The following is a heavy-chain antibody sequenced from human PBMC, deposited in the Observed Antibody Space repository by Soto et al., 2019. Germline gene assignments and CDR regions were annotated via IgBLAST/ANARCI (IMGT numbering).Heavy chain of an antibody. CDR3: AKRHTAMVSEFDY. Sequence: GGSLILSCAASGFTFSSYAMSWVRQAPGKGLEWVSAISGSGGSTYYADSVKGRFTISRDNSKNTLYLQMNSLRAEDTAVYYCAKRHTAMVSEFDYWGQGTLVTVSS. J-gene: IGHJ4*02. CDR1: GFTFSSYA. V-gene: IGHV3-23*01. CDR2: ISGSGGST. D-gene: IGHD5-18*01.